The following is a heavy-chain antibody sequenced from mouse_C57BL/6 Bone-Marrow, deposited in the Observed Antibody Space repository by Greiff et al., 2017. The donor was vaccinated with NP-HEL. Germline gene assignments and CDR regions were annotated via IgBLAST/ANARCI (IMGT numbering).Heavy chain of an antibody. V-gene: IGHV14-1*01. CDR3: TIICTGFAY. D-gene: IGHD1-1*01. CDR1: GFNIKDYY. CDR2: IDPEDGDT. J-gene: IGHJ3*01. Sequence: EVQLQQSGAELVRPGASVKLSCTASGFNIKDYYMHWVKQRPEQGLEWIGRIDPEDGDTEYAPKFQGKATMTADTSSTTAYLHLSSLTSEDTAVYYCTIICTGFAYWGQGTLVTVSA.